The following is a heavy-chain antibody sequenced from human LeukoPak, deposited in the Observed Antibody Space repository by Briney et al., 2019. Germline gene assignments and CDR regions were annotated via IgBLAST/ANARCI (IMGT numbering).Heavy chain of an antibody. D-gene: IGHD3-3*01. V-gene: IGHV1-18*01. J-gene: IGHJ3*02. CDR3: ARISGVVLSDAFDI. CDR1: GYTFTSYG. CDR2: ISANDGNT. Sequence: ASVKVSCKASGYTFTSYGISWVRQAPGQGLEWMGWISANDGNTDYPQKLQGRVTITRDTSASTAYMELSSLRSEDTAVYYCARISGVVLSDAFDIWGQGTMVTVSS.